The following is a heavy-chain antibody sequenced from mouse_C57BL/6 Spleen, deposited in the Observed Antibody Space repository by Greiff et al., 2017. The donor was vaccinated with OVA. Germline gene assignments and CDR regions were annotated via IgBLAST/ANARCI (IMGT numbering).Heavy chain of an antibody. J-gene: IGHJ4*01. D-gene: IGHD1-1*01. CDR3: TRDPDYYGSSYAMDY. Sequence: EVKLVESGEGLVKPGGSLKLSCAASGFTFSSYAMSWVRQTPEKRLEWVAYISSGGDYIYYADTVKGRFTISRDNARNTLYLQMSSLKSEDTAMYYCTRDPDYYGSSYAMDYWGQGTSVTVAS. V-gene: IGHV5-9-1*02. CDR1: GFTFSSYA. CDR2: ISSGGDYI.